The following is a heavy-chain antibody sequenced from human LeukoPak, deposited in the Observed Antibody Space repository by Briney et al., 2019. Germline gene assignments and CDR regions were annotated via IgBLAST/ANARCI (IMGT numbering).Heavy chain of an antibody. CDR3: AKDMGMATTYYFDY. CDR1: GFTFSSYS. D-gene: IGHD5-24*01. CDR2: IKQDGSEK. V-gene: IGHV3-7*03. Sequence: GGSLRLSCAASGFTFSSYSMNWVRQAPGKGLEWVANIKQDGSEKYYADSVKGRFTISRDNAKNSLYLQMNSLRAEDMALYYCAKDMGMATTYYFDYWGQGTLVTVSS. J-gene: IGHJ4*02.